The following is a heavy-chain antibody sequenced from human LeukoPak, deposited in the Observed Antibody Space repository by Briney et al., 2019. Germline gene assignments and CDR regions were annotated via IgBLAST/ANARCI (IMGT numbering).Heavy chain of an antibody. V-gene: IGHV4-34*01. J-gene: IGHJ5*02. CDR1: GGSFSGYY. Sequence: SETLSLTCAVYGGSFSGYYWSWIRQPPGKGLEWIGEINHSGSTNYNPSLKSRVTISVDTSKNQFSLKLSSVTAADTAVCYCARGLLRGHWFDPWGQGTLVTVSS. CDR3: ARGLLRGHWFDP. D-gene: IGHD2/OR15-2a*01. CDR2: INHSGST.